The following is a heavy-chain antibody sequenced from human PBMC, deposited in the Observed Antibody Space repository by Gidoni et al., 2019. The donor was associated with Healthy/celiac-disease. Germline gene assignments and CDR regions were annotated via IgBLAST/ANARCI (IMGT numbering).Heavy chain of an antibody. CDR3: AAKWGMTSEYYYDSSGPSSRDY. CDR2: IIPIFGTA. Sequence: QVQLVQSGAEVKKPGSSVKVSCKASGGTFSSYAISWVRQAPGQGLEWMGGIIPIFGTANYAQKFQGRVTITADESTSTAYMELSSLRSEDTAVYYCAAKWGMTSEYYYDSSGPSSRDYWGQGTLVTVSS. V-gene: IGHV1-69*01. CDR1: GGTFSSYA. D-gene: IGHD3-22*01. J-gene: IGHJ4*02.